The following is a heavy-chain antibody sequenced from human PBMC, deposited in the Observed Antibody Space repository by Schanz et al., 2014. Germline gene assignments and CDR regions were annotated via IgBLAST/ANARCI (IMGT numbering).Heavy chain of an antibody. CDR1: GYTLTGFG. CDR3: ARRGPNCSNNACYHGWFDP. Sequence: QVQLVQSGAEVKKPGASVKVSCKASGYTLTGFGVSWVRQAPGQGFEWMGWINPLSGATDYAPTFQGRVSMTRDTSISTAYMEVTRLVSSDTAVYYCARRGPNCSNNACYHGWFDPWGQGTLVTVSS. CDR2: INPLSGAT. J-gene: IGHJ5*02. D-gene: IGHD4-4*01. V-gene: IGHV1-2*02.